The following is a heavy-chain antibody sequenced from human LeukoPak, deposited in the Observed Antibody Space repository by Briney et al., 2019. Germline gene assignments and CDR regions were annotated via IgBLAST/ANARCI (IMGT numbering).Heavy chain of an antibody. CDR3: ARGSTGTTLVYSMSYHFDY. Sequence: ASVKVSCKASGYTFTSYGISWVRQAPVQGLEWMGWISAYNGNTNNAQKLQGRVTMTTDTSTNTAYMELRSLRSDDTAVYYCARGSTGTTLVYSMSYHFDYWGQGTLVTVSS. J-gene: IGHJ4*02. V-gene: IGHV1-18*01. D-gene: IGHD1-1*01. CDR2: ISAYNGNT. CDR1: GYTFTSYG.